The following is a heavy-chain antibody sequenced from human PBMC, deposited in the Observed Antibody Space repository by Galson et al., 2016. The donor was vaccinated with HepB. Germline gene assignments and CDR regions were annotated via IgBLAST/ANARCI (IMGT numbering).Heavy chain of an antibody. CDR3: AKALKDCYHSSGFFDY. V-gene: IGHV3-30*04. Sequence: SLRLSCAASGFTFSRIAMHWVRQAPGKGLKWVAVISYDGGSNYYADSVKGRFTISRDNSKNTLYLQINSLRVEDTAVYFCAKALKDCYHSSGFFDYWGQGTLVSVSS. CDR1: GFTFSRIA. J-gene: IGHJ4*02. D-gene: IGHD3-22*01. CDR2: ISYDGGSN.